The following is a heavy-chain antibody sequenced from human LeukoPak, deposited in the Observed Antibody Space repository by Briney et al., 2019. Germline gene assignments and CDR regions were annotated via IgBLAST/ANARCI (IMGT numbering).Heavy chain of an antibody. CDR1: GFTFSSYA. Sequence: GGSLRLSCAASGFTFSSYAMTWVRQAPGKGLEWVSDIGSGGSTYYADSVKGRFTISRDNSKNTLYLQMNSLRAEDTAGYYCANGGLRRNDYWGQGTLVTVSS. D-gene: IGHD5-12*01. CDR3: ANGGLRRNDY. V-gene: IGHV3-23*01. J-gene: IGHJ4*02. CDR2: IGSGGST.